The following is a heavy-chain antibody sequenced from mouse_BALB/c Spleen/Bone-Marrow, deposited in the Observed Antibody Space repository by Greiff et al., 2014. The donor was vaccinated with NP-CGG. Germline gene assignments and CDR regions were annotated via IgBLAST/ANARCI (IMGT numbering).Heavy chain of an antibody. CDR3: TTLARNNFDY. CDR1: GYTFSNYW. V-gene: IGHV1-5*01. D-gene: IGHD3-1*01. CDR2: IHPGISDT. Sequence: VQLQQSGTVLARPGAAVKMSCKASGYTFSNYWMHWIKQRPGQGLEWTGTIHPGISDTTYNQKFKGKAKLTAVTSTSTAYMELSSLTNEDSAVYYCTTLARNNFDYWGQGTTLTVSS. J-gene: IGHJ2*01.